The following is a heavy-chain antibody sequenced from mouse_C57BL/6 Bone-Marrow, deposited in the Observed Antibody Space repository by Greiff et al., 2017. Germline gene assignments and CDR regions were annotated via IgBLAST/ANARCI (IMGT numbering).Heavy chain of an antibody. V-gene: IGHV1-7*01. J-gene: IGHJ4*01. CDR3: ARRLYYGYYYAMDY. D-gene: IGHD2-1*01. CDR2: INPSSGYT. CDR1: GYTFTSYW. Sequence: QVQLQQSGAELAKPGASVKLSCKASGYTFTSYWMHWVKQRPGQGLEWIGYINPSSGYTKYNQKFKDKATLTAEKSSSTAYMQLSSLTYEDSAVYYCARRLYYGYYYAMDYWGQGTSVTVSS.